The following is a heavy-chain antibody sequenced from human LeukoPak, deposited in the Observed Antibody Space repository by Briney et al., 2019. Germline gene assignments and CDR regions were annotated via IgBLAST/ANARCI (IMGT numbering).Heavy chain of an antibody. CDR2: ISGSGGST. CDR1: GFTFSSYA. CDR3: AKGSGSYYIPSFDY. D-gene: IGHD3-10*01. Sequence: PGGSLRLSCAASGFTFSSYAMSWVRQAPGKGLEWVSDISGSGGSTYYADSVKGRFTISRDNSKNTLYLQMNSLRAEDTAVYYCAKGSGSYYIPSFDYWGQGTLVTVSS. J-gene: IGHJ4*02. V-gene: IGHV3-23*01.